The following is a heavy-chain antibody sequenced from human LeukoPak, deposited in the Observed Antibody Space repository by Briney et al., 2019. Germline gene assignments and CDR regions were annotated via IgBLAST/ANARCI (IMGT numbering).Heavy chain of an antibody. Sequence: GGSLRLSCAASGFTFSSYAMSWVRQAPGKGLEWVSAISGSGGSTYYADSVKGRFTISRDNSKNTLYLQMNSLRAEDTAVYYCARDNYYDSSGYYPPPDAFDIWGQGTMVTVSS. CDR3: ARDNYYDSSGYYPPPDAFDI. CDR1: GFTFSSYA. V-gene: IGHV3-23*01. CDR2: ISGSGGST. D-gene: IGHD3-22*01. J-gene: IGHJ3*02.